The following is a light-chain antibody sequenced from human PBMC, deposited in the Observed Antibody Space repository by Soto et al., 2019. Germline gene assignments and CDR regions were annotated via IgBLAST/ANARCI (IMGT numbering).Light chain of an antibody. Sequence: EIVLTQSPGTLSLSPGERATLSCRASQSVSSSYLAWYQQKPGQAPRLLIYGASSRDTGIPDRFSGSGSGKDFTLTISRLEPEEFAVYYCQQYGSSPWTFGQGTKVEIK. CDR3: QQYGSSPWT. J-gene: IGKJ1*01. V-gene: IGKV3-20*01. CDR2: GAS. CDR1: QSVSSSY.